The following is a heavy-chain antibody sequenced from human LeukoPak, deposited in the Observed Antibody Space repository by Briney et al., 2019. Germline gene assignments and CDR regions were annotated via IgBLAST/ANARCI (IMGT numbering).Heavy chain of an antibody. CDR1: GFTLSSYA. Sequence: PGGSLSLSCAASGFTLSSYAMSWVRQAPGKGLEWVSSISASGGSTKYADSVKVRFTISRDDSKNTVYLQMNSLRAEDTAVYYCAKVMKGSERLTMVRGVIIKTAGLYYMDVWGKGTTVTVSS. D-gene: IGHD3-10*01. CDR3: AKVMKGSERLTMVRGVIIKTAGLYYMDV. J-gene: IGHJ6*03. CDR2: ISASGGST. V-gene: IGHV3-23*01.